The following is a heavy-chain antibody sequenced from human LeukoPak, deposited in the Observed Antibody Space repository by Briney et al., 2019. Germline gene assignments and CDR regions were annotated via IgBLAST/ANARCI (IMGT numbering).Heavy chain of an antibody. Sequence: ASVKVSCKASGGTFSSYAISWVRQAPGQGLEWMGWISAYNGNTNYAQKLQGRVTMTTDTSTSTAYMELRSLRSDDTAVYYCARVTYQLLSTWGQGTLVTVSS. D-gene: IGHD2-2*01. CDR2: ISAYNGNT. V-gene: IGHV1-18*01. CDR1: GGTFSSYA. J-gene: IGHJ5*02. CDR3: ARVTYQLLST.